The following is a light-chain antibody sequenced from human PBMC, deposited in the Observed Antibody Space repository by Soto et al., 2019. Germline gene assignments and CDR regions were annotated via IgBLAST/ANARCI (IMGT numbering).Light chain of an antibody. CDR3: QKYNSGGPLT. CDR1: EGINNY. V-gene: IGKV1-27*01. Sequence: DIRITQSPSSLSASIGDRVTITCRATEGINNYLAWFQHKPGKVPKLLIYAASTLQSGVPSRFRGSGSGTHFTPTISSLQPDDVATYYCQKYNSGGPLTFGGGTKVQIK. J-gene: IGKJ4*01. CDR2: AAS.